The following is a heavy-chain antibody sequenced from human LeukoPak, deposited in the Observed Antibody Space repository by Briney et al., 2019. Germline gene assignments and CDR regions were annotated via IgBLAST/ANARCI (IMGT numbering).Heavy chain of an antibody. CDR2: IFPADSDA. D-gene: IGHD6-19*01. CDR3: ARRLTRIAVAGTAVNWFDP. J-gene: IGHJ5*02. CDR1: GYTFINFW. Sequence: GESLKISCQGSGYTFINFWIAWVRQMPGKGLEWMGIIFPADSDARYSPSFQGQVTISADKSISTAYLQWSSLKASDTAMYYCARRLTRIAVAGTAVNWFDPWGQGTLVTVSS. V-gene: IGHV5-51*01.